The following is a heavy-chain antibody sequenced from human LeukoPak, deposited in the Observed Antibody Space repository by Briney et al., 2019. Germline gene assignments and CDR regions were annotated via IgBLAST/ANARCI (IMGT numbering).Heavy chain of an antibody. V-gene: IGHV3-30*04. Sequence: GGSLRLSCAVSGFTFSNYALHWVRQAPGKGLEWVAVISYDDTNKYYVDSVKGRFTISRDNSKNTLYLQMNSLRAEDTAVYFCAKGRTVTTFYYMDVWGKGTTVTISS. CDR3: AKGRTVTTFYYMDV. J-gene: IGHJ6*03. CDR2: ISYDDTNK. CDR1: GFTFSNYA. D-gene: IGHD4-17*01.